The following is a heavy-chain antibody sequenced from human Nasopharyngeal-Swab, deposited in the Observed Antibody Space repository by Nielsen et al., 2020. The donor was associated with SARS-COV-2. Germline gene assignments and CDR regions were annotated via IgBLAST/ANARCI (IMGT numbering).Heavy chain of an antibody. Sequence: GESLKISCAASGFTFSNYAMSWVRQAPGKGLEWASGISASGGSTYYADSVKGRFTISRDSSNNTLYLQMNSLRAEDTAAYYCAKGGRAGATRRYYYGMDVWGQGTTVTVSS. CDR2: ISASGGST. D-gene: IGHD1-26*01. J-gene: IGHJ6*02. CDR1: GFTFSNYA. V-gene: IGHV3-23*01. CDR3: AKGGRAGATRRYYYGMDV.